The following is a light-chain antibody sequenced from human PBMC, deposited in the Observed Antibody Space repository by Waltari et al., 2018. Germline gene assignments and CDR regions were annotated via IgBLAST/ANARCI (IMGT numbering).Light chain of an antibody. CDR3: FSYAGRFSFV. Sequence: QSALTQPASVSGSPGQSITISCAGTANDVGNYNLVSWYQQHPGNAPKLIIYEVTKRPSEVSNRFSASKAGIAAALTISGLQAEDEAEYYCFSYAGRFSFVFGTGTQVTV. CDR2: EVT. J-gene: IGLJ1*01. CDR1: ANDVGNYNL. V-gene: IGLV2-23*02.